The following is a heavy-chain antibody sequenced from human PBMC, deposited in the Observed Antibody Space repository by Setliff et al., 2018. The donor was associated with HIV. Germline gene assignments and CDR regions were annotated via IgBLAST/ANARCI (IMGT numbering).Heavy chain of an antibody. Sequence: PSETLSLTCTVSGGSISSANYYWSWIRQPPGKGLEWIGSISDSGSTYYTPSLKSRATIVLDTSRNKFSLDLTSVIAADTAVYYCARHKMTTIGGFIYDYFYYGMDVWGQGTTVTVSS. CDR1: GGSISSANYY. CDR3: ARHKMTTIGGFIYDYFYYGMDV. J-gene: IGHJ6*02. V-gene: IGHV4-39*07. CDR2: ISDSGST. D-gene: IGHD3-16*01.